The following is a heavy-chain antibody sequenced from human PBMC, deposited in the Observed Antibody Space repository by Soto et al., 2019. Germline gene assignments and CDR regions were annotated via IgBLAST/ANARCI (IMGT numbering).Heavy chain of an antibody. CDR3: AKLRSGSYYRGGFDY. Sequence: PGGSLRLSCAASGFTFSSYAMSWVRQAPGKGLEWVSAISGSGGSTYYADSVKGRFTISRDNSKNTLYLQMNSLTAEDTAVYYCAKLRSGSYYRGGFDYWGQGTLVTVSS. CDR2: ISGSGGST. CDR1: GFTFSSYA. D-gene: IGHD3-10*01. V-gene: IGHV3-23*01. J-gene: IGHJ4*02.